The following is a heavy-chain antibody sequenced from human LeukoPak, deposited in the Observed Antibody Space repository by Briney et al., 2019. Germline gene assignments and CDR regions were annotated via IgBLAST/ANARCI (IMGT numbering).Heavy chain of an antibody. CDR3: AAVEYTSVDY. CDR1: GFTFSNFE. V-gene: IGHV3-48*03. D-gene: IGHD6-6*01. CDR2: VSGRGTTK. Sequence: GGSLTLSCAASGFTFSNFEINWVRQAPGKGLEWVSYVSGRGTTKYYTGSVEGRFTISRDNAKNSVYLQMNSLRVEDTAVYYCAAVEYTSVDYWGQGTLVTVSS. J-gene: IGHJ4*02.